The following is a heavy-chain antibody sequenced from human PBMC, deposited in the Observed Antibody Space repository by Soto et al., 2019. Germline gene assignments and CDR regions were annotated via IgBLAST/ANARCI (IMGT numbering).Heavy chain of an antibody. CDR3: ARARGSTPQSGFVY. Sequence: PGGSLRLSCAASGFTFSSYGMHWVRQAPGKGLEWVAVIWYDGSNKYYADSVKGRFTISRDNSKNTLYLQMNSLRAEDTAVYCCARARGSTPQSGFVYGGQGTLVPVSS. V-gene: IGHV3-33*01. J-gene: IGHJ4*02. D-gene: IGHD6-13*01. CDR1: GFTFSSYG. CDR2: IWYDGSNK.